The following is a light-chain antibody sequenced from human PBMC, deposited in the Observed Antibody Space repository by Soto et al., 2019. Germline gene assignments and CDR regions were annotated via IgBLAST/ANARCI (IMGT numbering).Light chain of an antibody. V-gene: IGLV1-51*01. Sequence: QSVLTQPPSVSAAPGQKVTISCSGSSSNVGGNYVSWYQVLPQKAHKLLIYDNHKRHSGIPDRFSGSKSGTSATLGITDLQTGDEAEYYCGTWDISLDTVVFGGGTKLTVL. J-gene: IGLJ2*01. CDR2: DNH. CDR3: GTWDISLDTVV. CDR1: SSNVGGNY.